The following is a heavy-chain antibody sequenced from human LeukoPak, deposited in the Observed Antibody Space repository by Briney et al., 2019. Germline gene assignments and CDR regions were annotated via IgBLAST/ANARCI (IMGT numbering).Heavy chain of an antibody. Sequence: KPSQTLSLTCTVSGGSISSGGYYWSWIRQPPGKGLEWIGYIYHSGSTYYNPSLKSRVTISVDTSKNQFSLKLSSVTAADTAVYYCARGFYYGSGSDYYGMDVWGQGTTVTVSS. V-gene: IGHV4-30-2*05. CDR2: IYHSGST. J-gene: IGHJ6*02. D-gene: IGHD3-10*01. CDR3: ARGFYYGSGSDYYGMDV. CDR1: GGSISSGGYY.